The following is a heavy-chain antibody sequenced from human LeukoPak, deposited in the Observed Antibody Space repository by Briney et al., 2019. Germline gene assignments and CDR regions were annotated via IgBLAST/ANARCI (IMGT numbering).Heavy chain of an antibody. CDR1: GFTVSSNY. Sequence: GGSLRLSCAASGFTVSSNYMSWVRQAPGKGLEWVSVIYSGGSTYYADSVKGRFTISRDNSKNTLYLQMNSLRAEDTAVYYCARPYYYGSSGDYWGQGTLVTVSS. CDR3: ARPYYYGSSGDY. V-gene: IGHV3-66*01. D-gene: IGHD3-22*01. J-gene: IGHJ4*02. CDR2: IYSGGST.